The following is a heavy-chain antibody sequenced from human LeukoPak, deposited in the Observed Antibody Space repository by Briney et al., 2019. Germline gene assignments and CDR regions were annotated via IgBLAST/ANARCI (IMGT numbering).Heavy chain of an antibody. CDR3: AKQIRGYYPFDY. CDR2: ISGSGSST. V-gene: IGHV3-23*01. Sequence: GGSLGLSCAASGFTFSSYAMSWVRQAPGKGLEWVSAISGSGSSTYYADSVKGRFTVSRDNSKNTLYLQMNSLRAEDTAVYFCAKQIRGYYPFDYWGQGTLVTVSS. D-gene: IGHD3-3*01. J-gene: IGHJ4*02. CDR1: GFTFSSYA.